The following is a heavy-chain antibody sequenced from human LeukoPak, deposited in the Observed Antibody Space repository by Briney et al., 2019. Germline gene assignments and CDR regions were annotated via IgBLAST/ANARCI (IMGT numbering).Heavy chain of an antibody. CDR2: INPNSGDT. V-gene: IGHV1-2*02. J-gene: IGHJ4*02. CDR3: AKGERYSSSSLDY. CDR1: GYTFSGYY. Sequence: GASVKVSCKASGYTFSGYYMHWVRQAPGQGLEWMGWINPNSGDTNYAQKFQGRVTMTRDTSISTAYMELSRLRYDDTAVYYCAKGERYSSSSLDYWGQGTLVTVSS. D-gene: IGHD6-6*01.